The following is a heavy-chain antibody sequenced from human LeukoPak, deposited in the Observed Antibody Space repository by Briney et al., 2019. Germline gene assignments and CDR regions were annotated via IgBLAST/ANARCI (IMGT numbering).Heavy chain of an antibody. CDR1: GFTFSSYS. Sequence: GGSLRLACAASGFTFSSYSMNWVRQAPGKGLEWVSSISSSNSFIFYADSVKGRFTISRDNAKNSLYLQMNSLRAEDTALYYCARSIVVPAAISGAFDIWGQGTIVTVSS. J-gene: IGHJ3*02. CDR3: ARSIVVPAAISGAFDI. CDR2: ISSSNSFI. D-gene: IGHD2-2*01. V-gene: IGHV3-21*01.